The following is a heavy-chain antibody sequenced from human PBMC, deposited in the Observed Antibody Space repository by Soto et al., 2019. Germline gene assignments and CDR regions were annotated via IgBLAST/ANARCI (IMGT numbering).Heavy chain of an antibody. CDR1: GYTFTSYD. Sequence: QVQLVQSGAEVKKPGASVKVSCKASGYTFTSYDINWVRQATGQGLEWMGWMNPNSGNTGYAQKFQGRVTMTRNTSISTAYMELSSLRSEDTAVYYCERGADSSGSYADDAFDIWGQGTMVTVSS. D-gene: IGHD3-22*01. CDR2: MNPNSGNT. V-gene: IGHV1-8*01. J-gene: IGHJ3*02. CDR3: ERGADSSGSYADDAFDI.